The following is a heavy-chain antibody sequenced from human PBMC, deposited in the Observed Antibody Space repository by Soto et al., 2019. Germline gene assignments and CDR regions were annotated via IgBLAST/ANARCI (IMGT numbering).Heavy chain of an antibody. CDR1: GGSISSGDYY. J-gene: IGHJ6*02. CDR3: ASNYYDSSGYYSPIDHYYHYVMAV. CDR2: IYYSGST. Sequence: SETLSLTCTVSGGSISSGDYYWSWIRQPPGKGLEWIGYIYYSGSTYYNPSLKSRVTISVDTSKNQFSLKLSSVTAADTAVYYCASNYYDSSGYYSPIDHYYHYVMAVWAQGTTVTVSS. V-gene: IGHV4-30-4*01. D-gene: IGHD3-22*01.